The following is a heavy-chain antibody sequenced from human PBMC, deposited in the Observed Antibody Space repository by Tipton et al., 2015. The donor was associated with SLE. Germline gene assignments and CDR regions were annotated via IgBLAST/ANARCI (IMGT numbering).Heavy chain of an antibody. D-gene: IGHD4-17*01. J-gene: IGHJ4*02. CDR3: AKDSLYGDYVFDY. V-gene: IGHV3-43*01. CDR2: ITGGGSTI. CDR1: GLTFDDYP. Sequence: SLRLSCVASGLTFDDYPLHWVRQAPGKGPEWVSLITGGGSTIYYADSVKGRVTISRDNSKNSLYLQMNSLRSEDTALYYCAKDSLYGDYVFDYWGQGTLVTVSS.